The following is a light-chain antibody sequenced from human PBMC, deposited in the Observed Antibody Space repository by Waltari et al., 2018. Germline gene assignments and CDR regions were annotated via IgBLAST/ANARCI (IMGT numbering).Light chain of an antibody. J-gene: IGLJ3*02. CDR2: ANS. CDR3: QSYDSSLSASV. V-gene: IGLV1-40*01. CDR1: DSNIGAAST. Sequence: QSVLTPPPSVSGAPGQRITISCIGSDSNIGAASTVHWYQQLPGTAPKLLMYANSYRPSGVPDRFSGSKSGTSASLAITGLQADDEAHYYCQSYDSSLSASVFGGGTKVTVL.